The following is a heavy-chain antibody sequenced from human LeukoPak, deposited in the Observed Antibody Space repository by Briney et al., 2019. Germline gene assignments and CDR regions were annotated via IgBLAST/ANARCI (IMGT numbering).Heavy chain of an antibody. CDR3: ARQVPPITIFGVVIMGGFDY. Sequence: GGSLRLSCAASGFTFSSNGMNWVRQAPGKGLEWVSYISATGGTIYYADSVKGRFTISRDNAKNSLYLQMNSLRVEDTALYYCARQVPPITIFGVVIMGGFDYWGQGTLVTVSS. D-gene: IGHD3-3*01. V-gene: IGHV3-48*04. CDR1: GFTFSSNG. CDR2: ISATGGTI. J-gene: IGHJ4*02.